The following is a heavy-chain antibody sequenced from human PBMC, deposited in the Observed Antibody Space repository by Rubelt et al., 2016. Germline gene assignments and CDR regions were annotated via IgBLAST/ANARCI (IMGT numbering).Heavy chain of an antibody. D-gene: IGHD6-6*01. CDR2: IDHSGST. V-gene: IGHV4-34*02. CDR1: GGSFNDYY. Sequence: QVQLKQWGAGLLKPSETLSLTCAVYGGSFNDYYWSWIRQPPGKGLEWIGEIDHSGSTNYNPSLNRRVTISVDTAKNQYSLRLWPVTAADTADDYCGRSLPSSSSDPDYWGEGTLVTVSA. J-gene: IGHJ4*02. CDR3: GRSLPSSSSDPDY.